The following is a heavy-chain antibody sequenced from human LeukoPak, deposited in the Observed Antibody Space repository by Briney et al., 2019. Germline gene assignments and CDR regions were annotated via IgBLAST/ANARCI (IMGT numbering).Heavy chain of an antibody. CDR1: GYTFTSYG. J-gene: IGHJ6*04. V-gene: IGHV1-18*04. D-gene: IGHD3-10*01. Sequence: ASVKVSCKASGYTFTSYGISWVRQAPGQGLEWIGWISAYNGNTNYAQKLQGRVTMTTDTSTSTAYMELRSLRSDDTAVYYCARGAMVRGVTGMDVWGKGTTATVSS. CDR3: ARGAMVRGVTGMDV. CDR2: ISAYNGNT.